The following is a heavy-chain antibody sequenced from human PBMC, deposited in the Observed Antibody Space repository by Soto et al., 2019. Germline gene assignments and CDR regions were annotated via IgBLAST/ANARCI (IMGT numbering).Heavy chain of an antibody. CDR3: ARGGYYDSSGSRNYHYYGMDA. CDR1: GYTFTSYG. V-gene: IGHV1-18*01. D-gene: IGHD3-22*01. Sequence: QVQLVQSGTEVKKPGASVKVSCKASGYTFTSYGISWVRQAPGQGLEWMGWISPYDDNTNYAQNLQGRVTMTTDTSMRTAYMELRSLRSDDTAVYYCARGGYYDSSGSRNYHYYGMDAWGQGTTVTVS. J-gene: IGHJ6*02. CDR2: ISPYDDNT.